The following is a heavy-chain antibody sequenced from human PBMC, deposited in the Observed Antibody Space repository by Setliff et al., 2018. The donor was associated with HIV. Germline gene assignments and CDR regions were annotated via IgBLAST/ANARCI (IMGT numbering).Heavy chain of an antibody. Sequence: GGSLRLSCAASGFTFSSYAMSWVRQAPGKGLDWVSAISDSGGTTSFADSVKGRFTISRGNSKKTLYLQMNSLRAEDAAVYYCASIELAAMVPVDPWGQGTLVTVSS. CDR2: ISDSGGTT. CDR3: ASIELAAMVPVDP. D-gene: IGHD5-18*01. J-gene: IGHJ5*02. V-gene: IGHV3-23*01. CDR1: GFTFSSYA.